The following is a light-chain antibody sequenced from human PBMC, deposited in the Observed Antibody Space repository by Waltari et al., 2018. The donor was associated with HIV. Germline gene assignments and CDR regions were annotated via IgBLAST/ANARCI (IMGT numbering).Light chain of an antibody. V-gene: IGLV1-51*01. Sequence: HSVLTQPPSVSAVPGQKGTISSSGSSSTIGNNYVYAYQQLPRTAPKLLLYANNKRASGIPDRFSGSKSGTSATLGITGLQTGDEADYYCGTWDSSLSVWVFGGGTKLTVL. J-gene: IGLJ3*02. CDR1: SSTIGNNY. CDR2: ANN. CDR3: GTWDSSLSVWV.